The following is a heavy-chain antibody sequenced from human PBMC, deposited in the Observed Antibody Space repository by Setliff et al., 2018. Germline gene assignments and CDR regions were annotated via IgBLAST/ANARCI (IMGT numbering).Heavy chain of an antibody. CDR2: IYYSGKT. CDR3: ARIGHFDFWRGFGVGAFDL. Sequence: SETLSLTCSVSGASVSNVNYYWGWIRQPPGKGLEWVASIYYSGKTYSNPSFKSRVTMSLDKSKNQFSLKLASVTAADTALYYCARIGHFDFWRGFGVGAFDLWGHGSVVTVAS. J-gene: IGHJ3*01. D-gene: IGHD3-3*01. V-gene: IGHV4-39*01. CDR1: GASVSNVNYY.